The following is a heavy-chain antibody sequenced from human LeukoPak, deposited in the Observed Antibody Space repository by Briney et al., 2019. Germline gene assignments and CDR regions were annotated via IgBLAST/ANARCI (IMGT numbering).Heavy chain of an antibody. Sequence: GGSLRLSWAASGFTFDDYAMHLVRQAPGQGLEWVSGSSWNSGSIGYADSVKGRFTISRDNAKNSLYLQMNSLRAEDTALYYCAKDMGYYDSSGEFDYWGQGTLVTVSS. CDR1: GFTFDDYA. CDR3: AKDMGYYDSSGEFDY. D-gene: IGHD3-22*01. V-gene: IGHV3-9*01. J-gene: IGHJ4*02. CDR2: SSWNSGSI.